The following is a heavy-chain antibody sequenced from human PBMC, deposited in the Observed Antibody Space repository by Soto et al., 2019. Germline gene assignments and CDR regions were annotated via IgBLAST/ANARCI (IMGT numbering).Heavy chain of an antibody. CDR2: INSDGDTS. CDR3: TRNVVDYYISGKYYPRFKP. J-gene: IGHJ5*02. CDR1: GFGFHTYW. D-gene: IGHD3-10*01. Sequence: PGGSLRLSCVASGFGFHTYWMHWVRQVPGKGLVWVARINSDGDTSTYADSVKGRFSISRDNTKNTLFLQMNGLRDDDTAVYYCTRNVVDYYISGKYYPRFKPWGQGGLVTVS. V-gene: IGHV3-74*01.